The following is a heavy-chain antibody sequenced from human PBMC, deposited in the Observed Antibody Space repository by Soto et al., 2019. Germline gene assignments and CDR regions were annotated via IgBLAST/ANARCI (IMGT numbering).Heavy chain of an antibody. V-gene: IGHV3-48*03. CDR1: GFSFSRFE. J-gene: IGHJ4*02. Sequence: EVQLLDSGGSLIRPGGSLRLSCAASGFSFSRFEMNWVRQAPGKGLEWVSYISSSSDIMYYADSVKGRFAISRDNAKNSLFLQMNSLRPEDTAVYYCAKDLGSYLSPAFDYWGLGTLVTVSS. D-gene: IGHD1-26*01. CDR2: ISSSSDIM. CDR3: AKDLGSYLSPAFDY.